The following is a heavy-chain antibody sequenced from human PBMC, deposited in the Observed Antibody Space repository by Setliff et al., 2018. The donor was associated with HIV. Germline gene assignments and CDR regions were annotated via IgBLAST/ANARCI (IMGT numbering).Heavy chain of an antibody. CDR2: IIPILGIP. J-gene: IGHJ4*02. V-gene: IGHV1-69*10. CDR1: GGTFSRYA. Sequence: SVKVSCKASGGTFSRYAITWVRQAPGQGPEWVGVIIPILGIPTYAQKFQGRVTITADTSTSIAYLVLSSLISEDTAVYYCASSRHPVASFDYWGQGTLVTVSS. D-gene: IGHD6-13*01. CDR3: ASSRHPVASFDY.